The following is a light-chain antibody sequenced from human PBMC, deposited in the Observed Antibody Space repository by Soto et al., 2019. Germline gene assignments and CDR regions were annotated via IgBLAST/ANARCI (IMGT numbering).Light chain of an antibody. CDR1: QGVSSRY. V-gene: IGKV3-20*01. Sequence: EIVLTQSPGTLSLSPGERATLSCRASQGVSSRYLAWYQQKPGQAPRLLIYAASSRATGIPDRFSGSGSGNDFTLTISRLEPEDFAVYYCQQYGGSPMYTFGQGTKLEIK. CDR3: QQYGGSPMYT. CDR2: AAS. J-gene: IGKJ2*01.